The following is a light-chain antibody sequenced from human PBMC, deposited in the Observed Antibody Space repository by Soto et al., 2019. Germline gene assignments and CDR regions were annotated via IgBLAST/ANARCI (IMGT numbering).Light chain of an antibody. CDR3: QHYGSPVT. V-gene: IGKV3-20*01. CDR1: ESVSSRD. Sequence: VLTQSPGTLSLSPGERATLPGRASESVSSRDIGWSQQRPGRAPRLLIYGTASRAPDIPDRFSGDGAGADSTLTITRMQPEDFAVYYCQHYGSPVTFGGGTKG. CDR2: GTA. J-gene: IGKJ4*01.